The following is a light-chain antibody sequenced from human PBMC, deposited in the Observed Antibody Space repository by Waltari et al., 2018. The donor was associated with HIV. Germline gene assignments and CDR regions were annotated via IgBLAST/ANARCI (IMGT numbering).Light chain of an antibody. Sequence: QSVLTQPPSASGTPGQRVTISCSGSTFNIGSNYVYWYQHVPGAAPKLLIYRNDHRPSGCPDRFSGSKSGTSASLAISGLRSEDEADYYCAAWDDSLSGFYVLGTGTKVTVL. CDR3: AAWDDSLSGFYV. CDR2: RND. V-gene: IGLV1-47*01. CDR1: TFNIGSNY. J-gene: IGLJ1*01.